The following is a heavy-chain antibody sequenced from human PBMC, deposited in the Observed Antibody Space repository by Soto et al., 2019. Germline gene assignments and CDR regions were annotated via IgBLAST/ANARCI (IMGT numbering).Heavy chain of an antibody. CDR1: GDSIGSYS. J-gene: IGHJ5*02. D-gene: IGHD5-18*01. Sequence: PSETLSLTCTVSGDSIGSYSWSWIRQRPGKGLEWIGNIHYNGNTKYSPSLKSRVTMSVDTSKNHFSLKLISVTTADTAVYFCAREGNLGRWIQPLDTWGQGTLVTVPQ. CDR3: AREGNLGRWIQPLDT. CDR2: IHYNGNT. V-gene: IGHV4-59*01.